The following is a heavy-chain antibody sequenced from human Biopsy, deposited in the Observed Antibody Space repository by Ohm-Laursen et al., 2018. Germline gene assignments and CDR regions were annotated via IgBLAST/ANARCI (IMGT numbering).Heavy chain of an antibody. Sequence: SDTLSLTCTVSGDSINSSYWSWIRQAPGKGLEWIGFISNSGNTNYNPSLKCRVTISADTSKNQFSLKLGSVTVADTAVFYCARRGSGGRSFDYWGQGSLVTVSS. CDR3: ARRGSGGRSFDY. J-gene: IGHJ4*02. V-gene: IGHV4-59*08. CDR2: ISNSGNT. D-gene: IGHD2-15*01. CDR1: GDSINSSY.